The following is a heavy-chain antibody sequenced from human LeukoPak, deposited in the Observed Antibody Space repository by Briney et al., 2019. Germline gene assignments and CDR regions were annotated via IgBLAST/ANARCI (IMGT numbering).Heavy chain of an antibody. D-gene: IGHD6-13*01. CDR2: INWNGDST. Sequence: GGSLRLSCAASGFTFDDFGLSWVRQAPGKGLEWVSGINWNGDSTAYADSVKGRFTISRDNAKNSVYMQMSRLKVEDTALYYCARATGYSNSSYLWFDPWGQGTLVTVSS. CDR3: ARATGYSNSSYLWFDP. J-gene: IGHJ5*02. CDR1: GFTFDDFG. V-gene: IGHV3-20*04.